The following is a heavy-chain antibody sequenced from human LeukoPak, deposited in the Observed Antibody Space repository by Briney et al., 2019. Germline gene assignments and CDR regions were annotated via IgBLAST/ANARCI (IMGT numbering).Heavy chain of an antibody. CDR3: ARDPAPDDFWSGNYYYGMDV. V-gene: IGHV3-30-3*01. CDR2: ISYDGSNK. Sequence: PGGSLRLSCAASGFTFSSYAMLWVRQAPGKGLEWVAVISYDGSNKYYADSVKGRFTVSRDNSKNTLYLQMNSLRAEDTAVYYCARDPAPDDFWSGNYYYGMDVWGQGTTVTVSS. CDR1: GFTFSSYA. J-gene: IGHJ6*02. D-gene: IGHD3-3*01.